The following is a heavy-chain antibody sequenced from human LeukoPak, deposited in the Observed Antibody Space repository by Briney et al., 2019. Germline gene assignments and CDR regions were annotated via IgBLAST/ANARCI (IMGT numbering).Heavy chain of an antibody. J-gene: IGHJ4*02. Sequence: PWESLTLSFPCSGYTFTSYWLGCVRQTPGKRLEWMRIIYPGDSDTRYSPSFQGQVTISADKSISTAYLQWSSLKASDTAMYYCARHYTRDGYNLGYWGQGTLVTVSS. CDR3: ARHYTRDGYNLGY. CDR2: IYPGDSDT. CDR1: GYTFTSYW. D-gene: IGHD5-24*01. V-gene: IGHV5-51*01.